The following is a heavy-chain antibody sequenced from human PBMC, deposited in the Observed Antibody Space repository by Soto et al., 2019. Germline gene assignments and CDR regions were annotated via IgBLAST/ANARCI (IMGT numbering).Heavy chain of an antibody. V-gene: IGHV5-10-1*01. D-gene: IGHD5-18*01. Sequence: GESLKISRQHSGFHFATFWIARVRQMPGKGLEWMGRIDPSDSYTNYSPSFQGHVTISADKSISTAYLQWSSLKASDTAMYYCARTSMQSRGYSYGHGGMDVWGQGTTVTVSS. CDR3: ARTSMQSRGYSYGHGGMDV. J-gene: IGHJ6*02. CDR2: IDPSDSYT. CDR1: GFHFATFW.